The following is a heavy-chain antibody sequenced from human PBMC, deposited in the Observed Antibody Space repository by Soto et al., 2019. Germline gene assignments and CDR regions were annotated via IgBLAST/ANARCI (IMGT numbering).Heavy chain of an antibody. CDR2: VSVDGTTT. V-gene: IGHV3-30*15. J-gene: IGHJ4*02. D-gene: IGHD2-15*01. CDR3: ARDICNGGACYSGGYYFDS. Sequence: QVQLVDSGGGVVQPGRSLRLSCAASGFTFSKHVMHWVRHSPGKGLEWVAAVSVDGTTTHYADSVKGRFTISRDNPENTHYLQLSCHGADDTAVYYCARDICNGGACYSGGYYFDSWGQGTLVTVSS. CDR1: GFTFSKHV.